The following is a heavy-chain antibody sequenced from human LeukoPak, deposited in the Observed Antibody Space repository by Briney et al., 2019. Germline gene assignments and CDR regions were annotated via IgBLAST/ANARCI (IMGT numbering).Heavy chain of an antibody. J-gene: IGHJ4*02. CDR1: GGSISSGDYY. Sequence: SETLSLTCTVSGGSISSGDYYWSWIRQPPGKGLEWIGYIYYSGSTYYNPSLKSRVTISVDTSKNQFSLKLSSVTAADTAVYYCARLSIAAPIGYYFDYWGQGTLVTVSS. CDR2: IYYSGST. D-gene: IGHD6-6*01. CDR3: ARLSIAAPIGYYFDY. V-gene: IGHV4-30-4*08.